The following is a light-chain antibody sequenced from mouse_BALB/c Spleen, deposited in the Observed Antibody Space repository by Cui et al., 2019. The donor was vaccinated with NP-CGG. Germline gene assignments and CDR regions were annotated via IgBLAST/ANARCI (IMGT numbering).Light chain of an antibody. V-gene: IGLV1*01. CDR2: GTN. Sequence: QVVVTQASPPTTSPGETVTLTCRSSTGAVTTSNYANWVQEKPDHLFTGLIGGTNNRAPGVPARFSGSLIGEKAALTITGAQTEDEAIYFCALWYSNHWVFGGGTKLTVL. CDR1: TGAVTTSNY. J-gene: IGLJ1*01. CDR3: ALWYSNHWV.